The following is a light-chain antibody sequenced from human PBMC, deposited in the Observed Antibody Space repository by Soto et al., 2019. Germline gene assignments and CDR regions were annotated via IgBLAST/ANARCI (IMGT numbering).Light chain of an antibody. J-gene: IGLJ1*01. CDR1: HNDIGTYDY. Sequence: QSALTQPTSVSGSPGQSITISCTGNHNDIGTYDYVSWYQQHPGRAPRLLIHGVTTRPSAVSDRFSGSKSDNTASLTISGLQTEDEADYYCLSYTASSTFVFGTGTKVTVL. CDR2: GVT. V-gene: IGLV2-14*03. CDR3: LSYTASSTFV.